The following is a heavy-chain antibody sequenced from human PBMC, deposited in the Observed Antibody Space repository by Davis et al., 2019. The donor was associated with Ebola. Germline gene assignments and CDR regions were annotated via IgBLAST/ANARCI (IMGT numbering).Heavy chain of an antibody. CDR2: IKQDGSEK. D-gene: IGHD6-19*01. J-gene: IGHJ4*02. Sequence: GESLKISCAASGFTFSRYWMSWVRQAPGKGLEWVANIKQDGSEKYYVDSVKGRFTISRDNAKNSLYLQMNSLRAEDTAVYYCARSVAVPGLYFDYWGQGTLVTVSS. V-gene: IGHV3-7*01. CDR3: ARSVAVPGLYFDY. CDR1: GFTFSRYW.